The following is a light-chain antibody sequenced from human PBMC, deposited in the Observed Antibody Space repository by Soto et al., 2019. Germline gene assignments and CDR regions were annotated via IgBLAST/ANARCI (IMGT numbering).Light chain of an antibody. Sequence: DIVMTQSPLSLPVTPREPASISCRSSQSLLHSNGYNYLDWYLQKPGQSPQLLIYLGSNRASGVPDRFSGSGSGTDFTLKISRVEAEDVGVYYCMQALQTWTFGQGTKVEIK. CDR1: QSLLHSNGYNY. V-gene: IGKV2-28*01. J-gene: IGKJ1*01. CDR2: LGS. CDR3: MQALQTWT.